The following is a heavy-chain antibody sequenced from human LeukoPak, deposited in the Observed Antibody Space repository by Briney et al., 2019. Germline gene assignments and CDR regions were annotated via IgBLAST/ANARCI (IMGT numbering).Heavy chain of an antibody. CDR1: GESFSGYY. CDR2: VNHSGST. V-gene: IGHV4-34*01. CDR3: ARAEITAAGVPFDY. Sequence: SETLSLTCAVYGESFSGYYWSWIRQPPGKGLEWIGEVNHSGSTNYNPSLKSRVTISVETSKNQFSLKLSSVTAADTGVYYCARAEITAAGVPFDYWGQGTLVTVSS. D-gene: IGHD6-13*01. J-gene: IGHJ4*02.